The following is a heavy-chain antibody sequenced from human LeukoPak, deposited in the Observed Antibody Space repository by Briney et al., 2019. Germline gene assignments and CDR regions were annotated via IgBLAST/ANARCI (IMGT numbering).Heavy chain of an antibody. D-gene: IGHD1-26*01. J-gene: IGHJ3*02. V-gene: IGHV3-48*03. CDR3: ASDSGSDAFDI. Sequence: GGSLRLSCAASGFTFSSYEMNWVRQAPGKGLEWVSYISSSGSTIYYADSVKGRFTISRDNAKNSLYLQMNSLRAEDTAFYYCASDSGSDAFDIWGQGTMVAVSS. CDR2: ISSSGSTI. CDR1: GFTFSSYE.